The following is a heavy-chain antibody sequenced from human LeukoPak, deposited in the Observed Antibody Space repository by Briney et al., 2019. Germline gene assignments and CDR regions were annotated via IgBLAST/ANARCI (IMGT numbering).Heavy chain of an antibody. Sequence: SETLSLTCTVSGGSISTYYWSWIRQPPGKGLEWIGNIYYSGSTNYYPSLKSRVTISVDTSKNHFSLILSSVTAADTAVYYCARARPGVVTTFWFDPWGQGTLVTVSS. D-gene: IGHD2-21*02. CDR3: ARARPGVVTTFWFDP. CDR2: IYYSGST. V-gene: IGHV4-59*01. J-gene: IGHJ5*02. CDR1: GGSISTYY.